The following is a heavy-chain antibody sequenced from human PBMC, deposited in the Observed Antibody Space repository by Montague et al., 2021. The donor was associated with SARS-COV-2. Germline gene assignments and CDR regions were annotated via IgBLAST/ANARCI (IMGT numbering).Heavy chain of an antibody. CDR3: ARIRPWLRSTGLMDV. J-gene: IGHJ6*02. CDR1: GFTFSSYE. Sequence: SLRLSCAASGFTFSSYEMNWVRQAPGKGLEWVSYISSSGYTIYYADSVKGRFTISRDNAKNSLYLQMNSLRAEDTAVYCCARIRPWLRSTGLMDVWGQGTTVTVSS. CDR2: ISSSGYTI. D-gene: IGHD5-12*01. V-gene: IGHV3-48*03.